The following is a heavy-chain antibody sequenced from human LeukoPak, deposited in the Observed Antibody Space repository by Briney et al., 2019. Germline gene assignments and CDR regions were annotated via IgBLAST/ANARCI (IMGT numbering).Heavy chain of an antibody. Sequence: GGSLRLSCVASGFTFSSYAMKWVRQAPGKGLEWVSGISGSGGSTYYADSVRGRFSISRDNSKNTVYLQMSSLRAEDTAIYYCAKGRGDAANRYFDYWGQGTLVTVSS. CDR3: AKGRGDAANRYFDY. J-gene: IGHJ4*02. CDR2: ISGSGGST. D-gene: IGHD4-17*01. CDR1: GFTFSSYA. V-gene: IGHV3-23*01.